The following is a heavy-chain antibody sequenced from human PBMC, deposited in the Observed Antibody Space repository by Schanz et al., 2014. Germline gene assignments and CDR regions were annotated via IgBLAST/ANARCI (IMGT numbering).Heavy chain of an antibody. CDR3: ARGSCTASGCYDAFDL. Sequence: QLVQSGAEVKKPGASVKVSCKASGFTLTSHFMHWLRQAPGQGLEWMGLINPIDGSTTYVWGFHGRRAMTRDTSTTTVSMDLSTLRSEDTAVYYCARGSCTASGCYDAFDLWGQGTLVTVSS. J-gene: IGHJ3*01. CDR1: GFTLTSHF. V-gene: IGHV1-46*01. D-gene: IGHD2-2*01. CDR2: INPIDGST.